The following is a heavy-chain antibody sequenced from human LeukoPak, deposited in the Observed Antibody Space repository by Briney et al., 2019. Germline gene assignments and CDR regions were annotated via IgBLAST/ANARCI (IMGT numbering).Heavy chain of an antibody. D-gene: IGHD3-22*01. J-gene: IGHJ4*02. CDR3: AKSTEPMIVVVTDFDY. Sequence: PGGSLRLSCAASGFTFSSYAMSWVRQAPGKGLEWVSAISGSGGSTYYADSVKGRFTISRDNSKNTLYLQMNSLRAEDTAVYYCAKSTEPMIVVVTDFDYWGQGTLVTVSS. V-gene: IGHV3-23*01. CDR1: GFTFSSYA. CDR2: ISGSGGST.